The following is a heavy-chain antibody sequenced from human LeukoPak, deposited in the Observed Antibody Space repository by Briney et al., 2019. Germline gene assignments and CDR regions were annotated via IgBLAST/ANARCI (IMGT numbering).Heavy chain of an antibody. CDR1: GGSFSGYY. CDR2: INHSGST. J-gene: IGHJ4*02. V-gene: IGHV4-34*01. D-gene: IGHD3-22*01. CDR3: ARRGYDSSGYQDY. Sequence: PSETLSLTCAVYGGSFSGYYWSWIRQPPGKGLEWIGEINHSGSTNYNPSLKSRVTISVDTSKNQFSLKLSSVTAADTAVYYCARRGYDSSGYQDYWGQGTLVTVSS.